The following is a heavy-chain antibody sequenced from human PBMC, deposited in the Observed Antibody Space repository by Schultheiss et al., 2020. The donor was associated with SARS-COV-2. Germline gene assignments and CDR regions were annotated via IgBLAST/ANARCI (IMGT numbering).Heavy chain of an antibody. Sequence: GGSLRLSCVVSGFTFNNYGMHWVRQAPGKGLEWVAGISYEGSKKYYADSVQGRFTISRDNSKNTLYLQMNSLRAEDTAVYYCARDPSWGDVVVPAAMQGMDVWGQGTTVTVSS. J-gene: IGHJ6*02. CDR3: ARDPSWGDVVVPAAMQGMDV. CDR1: GFTFNNYG. CDR2: ISYEGSKK. D-gene: IGHD2-2*01. V-gene: IGHV3-30*03.